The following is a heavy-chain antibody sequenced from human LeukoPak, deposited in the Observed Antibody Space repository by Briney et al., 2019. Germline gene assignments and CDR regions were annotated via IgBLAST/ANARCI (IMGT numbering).Heavy chain of an antibody. Sequence: SDTLSLTCTVSGDSISTYHWSCLRQPAGKGLEWIGRIYTSGSTTYNPSLRSRVTMSVDTSKNQFCMKLSSVTAAGTGVYYCARDSQTTDSFDYWGQGSLVTVSS. V-gene: IGHV4-4*07. CDR3: ARDSQTTDSFDY. CDR1: GDSISTYH. CDR2: IYTSGST. D-gene: IGHD4-17*01. J-gene: IGHJ4*02.